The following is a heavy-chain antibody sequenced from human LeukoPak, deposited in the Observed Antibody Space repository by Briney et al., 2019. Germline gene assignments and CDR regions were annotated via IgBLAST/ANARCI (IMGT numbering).Heavy chain of an antibody. Sequence: SGTLSLTCAVSGGSISSSNWWSWVRQPPGKGLEWIGEIYHSGSTNYNPSLKSRVTISVDKSKNQFSLKLSSVTAADTAVYYCARARRGPYYYDSSGYFGNWGQGTLVTVSS. J-gene: IGHJ4*02. V-gene: IGHV4-4*02. CDR2: IYHSGST. D-gene: IGHD3-22*01. CDR3: ARARRGPYYYDSSGYFGN. CDR1: GGSISSSNW.